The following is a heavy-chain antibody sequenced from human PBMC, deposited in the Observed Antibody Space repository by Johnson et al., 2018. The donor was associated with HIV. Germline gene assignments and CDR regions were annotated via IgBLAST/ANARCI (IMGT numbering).Heavy chain of an antibody. D-gene: IGHD6-13*01. J-gene: IGHJ3*02. CDR1: GFIFSNYW. CDR3: ARDGGYSSPDDAFDI. V-gene: IGHV3-7*05. CDR2: IKEAGSQD. Sequence: VQLVESGGGLVQRGGSLRLSCAASGFIFSNYWMSWVRQAPGKGLEWLANIKEAGSQDYYVDSLKGSCVFTRDNAQNQLFLQMNNLRDEDSAVYYCARDGGYSSPDDAFDIWGQGTVVIVSS.